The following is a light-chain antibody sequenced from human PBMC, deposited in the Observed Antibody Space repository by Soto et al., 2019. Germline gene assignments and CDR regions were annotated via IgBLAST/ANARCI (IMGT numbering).Light chain of an antibody. CDR3: AAWDGSLQTWV. Sequence: QSVLTQPPSASGTPGQRVTISGSGSSSNIGSNIVNWYQQLPGTAPKILIYTNNQRPSGVPDRFSDSKSGTSASLAISGLQSEDEADYYCAAWDGSLQTWVFGGGTKLTVL. V-gene: IGLV1-44*01. J-gene: IGLJ3*02. CDR1: SSNIGSNI. CDR2: TNN.